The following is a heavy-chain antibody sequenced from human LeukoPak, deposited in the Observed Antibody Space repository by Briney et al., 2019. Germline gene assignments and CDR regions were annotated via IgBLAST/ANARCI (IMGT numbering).Heavy chain of an antibody. V-gene: IGHV1-18*01. CDR2: ISAYNGNT. Sequence: ASVKVSCKASGYIFTSYGISWVRQAPGQGLEWMGWISAYNGNTNYAQRLQGSVTMTTDTSTSTAYMELRSLRSDDTAVYYCARDYDILTGYPEIDYWGQGTLVTVSS. CDR3: ARDYDILTGYPEIDY. J-gene: IGHJ4*02. D-gene: IGHD3-9*01. CDR1: GYIFTSYG.